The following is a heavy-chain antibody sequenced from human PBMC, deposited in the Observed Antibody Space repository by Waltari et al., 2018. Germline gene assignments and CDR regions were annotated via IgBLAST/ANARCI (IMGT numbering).Heavy chain of an antibody. V-gene: IGHV3-53*02. J-gene: IGHJ4*02. D-gene: IGHD3-10*01. CDR2: IYSGGST. CDR3: ARFSYYGSGPTGY. Sequence: EVQLVETGGGLIQPGGSLRLSCAASGFTVSSNYMRWVRQAPGKGLEGVSVIYSGGSTYYADSVKGRFTISRDNSKNTLYLQMNSLRAEDTAVYYCARFSYYGSGPTGYWGQGTLVTVSS. CDR1: GFTVSSNY.